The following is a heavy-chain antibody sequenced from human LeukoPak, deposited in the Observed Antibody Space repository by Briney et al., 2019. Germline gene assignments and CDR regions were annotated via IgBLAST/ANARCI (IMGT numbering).Heavy chain of an antibody. V-gene: IGHV4-59*01. D-gene: IGHD3-10*02. CDR3: ARSPRTMIGTFFDY. J-gene: IGHJ4*02. CDR1: GGSISNYY. CDR2: FQYTGTT. Sequence: SETLSLTCIVSGGSISNYYWTWIRQPPGKGLEWIGYFQYTGTTNYDPSLKSRVTISVDTSKNQFSLKLSSVTAADTAVYYCARSPRTMIGTFFDYWGQGTLVTVSS.